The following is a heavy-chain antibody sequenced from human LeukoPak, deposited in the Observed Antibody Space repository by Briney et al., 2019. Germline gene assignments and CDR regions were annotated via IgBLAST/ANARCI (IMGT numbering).Heavy chain of an antibody. D-gene: IGHD2-2*01. CDR1: DYTFTSYG. CDR3: ARVGLGYCSSTSCFRSESHY. V-gene: IGHV1-18*01. J-gene: IGHJ4*02. Sequence: ASVEVSCKASDYTFTSYGISWVRQAPGQGLEWMGWISAYNGNTNYAQKLQGRVTMTTDTSTSTAYMELRSLRSDDTAVYYCARVGLGYCSSTSCFRSESHYWGQGTQVTVSS. CDR2: ISAYNGNT.